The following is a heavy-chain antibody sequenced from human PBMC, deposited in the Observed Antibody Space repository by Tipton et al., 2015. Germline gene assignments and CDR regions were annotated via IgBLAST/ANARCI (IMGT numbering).Heavy chain of an antibody. CDR1: GASFSDYF. V-gene: IGHV4-34*01. D-gene: IGHD2-21*02. CDR2: INRGGNA. CDR3: ARTRGVQSSDWEVH. J-gene: IGHJ4*02. Sequence: TLSLTCTVSGASFSDYFYSWIRQPPGKGLEWIGEINRGGNANDTPSLKSRLTISVDTSKNQFSLKLTSVTASDTAVYYCARTRGVQSSDWEVHWGQGILVNVSS.